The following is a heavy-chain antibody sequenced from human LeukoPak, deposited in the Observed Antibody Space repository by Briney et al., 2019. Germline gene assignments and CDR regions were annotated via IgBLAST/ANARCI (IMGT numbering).Heavy chain of an antibody. D-gene: IGHD6-19*01. CDR1: GGSFSGYY. Sequence: SETLSLTCAVYGGSFSGYYWSWIRQPPGKGLEWIGEINHSGSTNYNPSLKSRVTISVDTSKNQFSLKLSFVTAADTAVYYCASSRSGWYDAFDIWGQGTMVTVSS. J-gene: IGHJ3*02. CDR2: INHSGST. V-gene: IGHV4-34*01. CDR3: ASSRSGWYDAFDI.